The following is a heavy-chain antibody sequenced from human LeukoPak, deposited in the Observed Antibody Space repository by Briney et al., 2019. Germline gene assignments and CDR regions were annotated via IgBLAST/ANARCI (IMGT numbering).Heavy chain of an antibody. D-gene: IGHD1-26*01. J-gene: IGHJ4*02. CDR3: AKGFYHVGATTVYDY. CDR1: GFTFSSYA. Sequence: GGSLRLSCAASGFTFSSYAMNWVRPAPGKGRWWVSAISGSGGSTYYADSVKGRFNISRDNSKNTLYLQMNSLRAEDTAVYYCAKGFYHVGATTVYDYWGQGTLVTVSS. V-gene: IGHV3-23*01. CDR2: ISGSGGST.